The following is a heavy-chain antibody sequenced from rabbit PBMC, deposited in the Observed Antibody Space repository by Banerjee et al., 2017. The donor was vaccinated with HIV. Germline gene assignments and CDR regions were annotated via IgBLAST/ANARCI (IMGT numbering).Heavy chain of an antibody. Sequence: QQQLEESGGGLVKPGGTLTLTCTASGFSFSGNYWICWVRQAPGKGLEWIACIVSGSSDTTYYASWAKGRFTISKTSSTTVTLQMTTLTAADTATYFCARSTSAFGLWGPGTLVTVS. CDR2: IVSGSSDTT. D-gene: IGHD1-1*01. CDR1: GFSFSGNYW. CDR3: ARSTSAFGL. V-gene: IGHV1S45*01. J-gene: IGHJ4*01.